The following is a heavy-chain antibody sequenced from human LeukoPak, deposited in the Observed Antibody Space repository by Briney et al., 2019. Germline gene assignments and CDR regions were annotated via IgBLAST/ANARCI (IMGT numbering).Heavy chain of an antibody. J-gene: IGHJ4*02. CDR1: GFTVSSNY. V-gene: IGHV3-66*01. D-gene: IGHD5-18*01. Sequence: GGSLRLSCAASGFTVSSNYMSWVRQAPGKGLEWVSVIYCGGSTYYADSVKGRFTISRDNSKNTLYLQMNSLRAEDTAVYYCAREDGYSYGFDYWGQGTLVTVSS. CDR3: AREDGYSYGFDY. CDR2: IYCGGST.